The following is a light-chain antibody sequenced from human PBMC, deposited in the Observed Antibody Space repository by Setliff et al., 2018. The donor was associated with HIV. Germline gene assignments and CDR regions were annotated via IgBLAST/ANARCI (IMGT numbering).Light chain of an antibody. V-gene: IGLV2-14*01. CDR3: SSYSSRSTPSV. CDR1: SSDVGGYNY. J-gene: IGLJ1*01. CDR2: DVS. Sequence: QSVLTQPASVSGSPGQSITISCNGTSSDVGGYNYVSWYQQHPGKAPKLMIHDVSNRPSGVSNRFSGSKSGNMASLTISGLQAEDEADYYCSSYSSRSTPSVFGTGTKVTV.